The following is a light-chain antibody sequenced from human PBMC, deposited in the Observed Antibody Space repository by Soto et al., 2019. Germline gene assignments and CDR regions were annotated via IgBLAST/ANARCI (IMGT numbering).Light chain of an antibody. J-gene: IGKJ4*01. Sequence: EIVMTQSPATLSVSPGERATLSCRASQSVSSNLAWYQQKPDQAPRLLIYGASTRAPGVPARFSGSGSGTEFTLTISSLQSEDFAVYYCQHYNNRPLTFGGGTKVDIK. CDR3: QHYNNRPLT. CDR2: GAS. CDR1: QSVSSN. V-gene: IGKV3-15*01.